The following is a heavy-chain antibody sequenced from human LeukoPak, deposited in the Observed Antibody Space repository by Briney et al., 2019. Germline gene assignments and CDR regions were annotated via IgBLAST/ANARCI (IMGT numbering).Heavy chain of an antibody. CDR2: INPNSGGT. Sequence: ASVKVSCKASGYTFTGYYMHWVRQAPGQGLEWMGRINPNSGGTNYAQKFQGRVTMTRDTSISTAYMELSRLRSDDTAVYYCAREIAAAGTYFDYWGQGTLVTVSS. CDR3: AREIAAAGTYFDY. V-gene: IGHV1-2*06. J-gene: IGHJ4*02. D-gene: IGHD6-13*01. CDR1: GYTFTGYY.